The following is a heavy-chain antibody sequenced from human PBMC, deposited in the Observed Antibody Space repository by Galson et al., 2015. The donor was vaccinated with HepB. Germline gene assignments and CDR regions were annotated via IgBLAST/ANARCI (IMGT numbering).Heavy chain of an antibody. CDR2: IWYDGSNK. V-gene: IGHV3-33*08. D-gene: IGHD6-13*01. Sequence: SLRLSCAASGFTFSSYGMHWVRQAPGKGLEWVAVIWYDGSNKYYADSVKGRFTISRDNSKNTLYLQMNSLRAEDTAVYYCARGIAAAGSTFDYWGQGTLVTVSS. CDR3: ARGIAAAGSTFDY. J-gene: IGHJ4*02. CDR1: GFTFSSYG.